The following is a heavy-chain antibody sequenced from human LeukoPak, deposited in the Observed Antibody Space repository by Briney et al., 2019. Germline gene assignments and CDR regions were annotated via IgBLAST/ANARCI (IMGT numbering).Heavy chain of an antibody. CDR2: TYTSGST. CDR3: ARGSVYGYPFDY. V-gene: IGHV4-59*10. CDR1: GGSFSGYY. D-gene: IGHD5-18*01. Sequence: KPSETLSLTCAVYGGSFSGYYWSWIRQPAGKGLEWIGRTYTSGSTNYNPSLKSRVTISVDTSKNQFSLKLSSVTAADTAVYYCARGSVYGYPFDYWGQGTLVTVSS. J-gene: IGHJ4*02.